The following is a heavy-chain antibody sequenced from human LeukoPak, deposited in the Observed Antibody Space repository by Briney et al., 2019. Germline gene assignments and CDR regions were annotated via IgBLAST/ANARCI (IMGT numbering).Heavy chain of an antibody. Sequence: PGGSLRLSCAVSGFIFDDYGMTWVRQAPGKGLEWVSGINWNGGSTGYADSVKGRFTISRDNARNSLYLQMKSLRVEDTALYYCAGGPTYYDFWSASDYWGQGTLVTVSS. D-gene: IGHD3-3*01. CDR2: INWNGGST. J-gene: IGHJ4*02. CDR3: AGGPTYYDFWSASDY. CDR1: GFIFDDYG. V-gene: IGHV3-20*04.